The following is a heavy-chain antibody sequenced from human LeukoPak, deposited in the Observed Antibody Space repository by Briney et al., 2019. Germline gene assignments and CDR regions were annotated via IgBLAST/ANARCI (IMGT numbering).Heavy chain of an antibody. V-gene: IGHV3-23*01. CDR1: GFTFSSYA. CDR3: AIMHGYYDGSGFWVQ. CDR2: ISPSGDRT. Sequence: GGSLRLSCAASGFTFSSYAMSWVRQAPGKGLEWVSFISPSGDRTSNADSVEGRFTIPRDNTRNTLYLQMNSLRDEDTGVYYCAIMHGYYDGSGFWVQWGQGTLVTVSS. D-gene: IGHD3-22*01. J-gene: IGHJ4*02.